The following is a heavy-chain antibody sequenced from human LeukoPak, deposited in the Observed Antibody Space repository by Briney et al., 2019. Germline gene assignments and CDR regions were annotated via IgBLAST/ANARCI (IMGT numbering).Heavy chain of an antibody. J-gene: IGHJ3*02. CDR2: IYRSGST. CDR1: GGSISSGGYS. V-gene: IGHV4-30-2*01. Sequence: SQTLSLTCAVSGGSISSGGYSWSWIRQPPGKGLEWIGYIYRSGSTYYNPSLKSRVTISVDRSKNQFSLKLSSVTAADTAVYYCARDRGSAFDIWGQGTMVTVSS. CDR3: ARDRGSAFDI. D-gene: IGHD3-10*01.